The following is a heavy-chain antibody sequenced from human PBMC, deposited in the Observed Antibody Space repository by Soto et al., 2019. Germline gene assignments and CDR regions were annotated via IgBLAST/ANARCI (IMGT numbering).Heavy chain of an antibody. Sequence: ASVKVSCKASGYTFTSYDINWVRQATGQGLEWMGWMNPNSGNTGYAQKFQGRVTMTRNTSISTAYMELSSLRSEDTAVYSCARGRRSLAARLRNWFDPWGQGTLVTVSS. D-gene: IGHD6-6*01. CDR1: GYTFTSYD. CDR3: ARGRRSLAARLRNWFDP. CDR2: MNPNSGNT. J-gene: IGHJ5*02. V-gene: IGHV1-8*02.